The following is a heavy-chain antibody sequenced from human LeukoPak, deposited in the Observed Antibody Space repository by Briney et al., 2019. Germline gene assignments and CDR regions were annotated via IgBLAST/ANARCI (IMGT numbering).Heavy chain of an antibody. J-gene: IGHJ6*03. V-gene: IGHV3-23*01. CDR2: ISGSGGST. CDR1: GFTFSSYA. CDR3: AKDGETTSWPYYYYYYMDV. D-gene: IGHD3-10*01. Sequence: GRSLRLSCAASGFTFSSYAMSWVRQAPGKGLEWVSAISGSGGSTYYADSVKGRFTISRDNSKNTLYLQMNSLRAEDTAVYYCAKDGETTSWPYYYYYYMDVWGKGTTVTVSS.